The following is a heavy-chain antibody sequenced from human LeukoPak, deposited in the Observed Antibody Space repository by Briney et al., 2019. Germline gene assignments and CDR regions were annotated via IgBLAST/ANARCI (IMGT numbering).Heavy chain of an antibody. CDR3: ARETVRITMVRGPFNY. Sequence: ASVKVSCKASGYTFTGYYMHWVRQAPGQGLEWMRWINPNSGGTNYAQKFQGRVTMTRDTSISTAYMELSRLRSDDTAVYYCARETVRITMVRGPFNYWGQGTLVTVSS. V-gene: IGHV1-2*02. CDR1: GYTFTGYY. CDR2: INPNSGGT. D-gene: IGHD3-10*01. J-gene: IGHJ4*02.